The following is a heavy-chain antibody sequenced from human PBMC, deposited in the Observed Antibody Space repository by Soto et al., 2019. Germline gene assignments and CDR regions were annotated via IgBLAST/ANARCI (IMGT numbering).Heavy chain of an antibody. D-gene: IGHD2-15*01. CDR1: GGSISSYY. CDR3: ARFERYCSGGSCYASFDY. CDR2: IYYSGST. J-gene: IGHJ4*02. Sequence: ASETLSLTCTVSGGSISSYYWSWIRQPPGKGLEWIGYIYYSGSTNYNPSLKSRVTISVDTSKNQFSLKLSAVTAADTAVYYCARFERYCSGGSCYASFDYWGQGTLVTVSS. V-gene: IGHV4-59*01.